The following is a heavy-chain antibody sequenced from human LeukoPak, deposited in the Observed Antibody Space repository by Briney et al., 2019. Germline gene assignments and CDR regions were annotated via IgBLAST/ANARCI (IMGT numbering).Heavy chain of an antibody. V-gene: IGHV4-4*07. J-gene: IGHJ4*02. D-gene: IGHD6-19*01. CDR2: IYPNGNT. CDR1: GGSISSYY. CDR3: ARGVIAVTGTSLDY. Sequence: SETLSLTCTVSGGSISSYYWSWIRQPAGKGLESIGRIYPNGNTNYNPSLKSRVTMSVDTSKNQFSLTVTSVTAADTAVYYCARGVIAVTGTSLDYWGQGTLVTVSS.